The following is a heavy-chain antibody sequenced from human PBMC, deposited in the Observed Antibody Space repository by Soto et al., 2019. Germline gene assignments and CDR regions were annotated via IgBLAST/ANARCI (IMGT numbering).Heavy chain of an antibody. CDR2: IIPMYGPA. V-gene: IGHV1-69*01. D-gene: IGHD3-10*01. J-gene: IGHJ5*02. CDR3: ASVTSMVRGVIDNWFDP. CDR1: GGTFSSYA. Sequence: QVPLVKSGAEGKKPGSSVTVSCKASGGTFSSYAIHWVRQAPGQGLEWMGGIIPMYGPAKYAQRFQGRVTITADESTTPVYMELNSLTSQDTAVYYCASVTSMVRGVIDNWFDPWGHGTLVTVSS.